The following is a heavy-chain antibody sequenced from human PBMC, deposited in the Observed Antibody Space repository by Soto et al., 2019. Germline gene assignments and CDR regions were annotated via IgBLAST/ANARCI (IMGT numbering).Heavy chain of an antibody. J-gene: IGHJ6*02. CDR3: AGITTIVVGAYGIDV. Sequence: GASVKVSCKVSGYTLTELSMHWVRQAPGKGLEWMGGFDPEDAEIICAQKFQGRVTMTEDTSTDTAYMELSSLRSEDTAVYYCAGITTIVVGAYGIDVWGQGNTVTVSS. D-gene: IGHD3-22*01. CDR1: GYTLTELS. CDR2: FDPEDAEI. V-gene: IGHV1-24*01.